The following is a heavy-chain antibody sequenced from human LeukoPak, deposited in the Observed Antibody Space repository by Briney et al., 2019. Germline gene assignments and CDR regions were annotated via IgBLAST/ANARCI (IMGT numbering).Heavy chain of an antibody. J-gene: IGHJ4*02. CDR1: GYTFTSYG. D-gene: IGHD6-19*01. Sequence: GASVKVSCKASGYTFTSYGISWVRQAPGQGLEWMGWVSAYNGNTNYAQKLQGRVTMTTDTSTSTAYMELRSLRSDDTAVYYCARAPSIAVAGTPNFDYWGQGTLVTVSS. V-gene: IGHV1-18*04. CDR3: ARAPSIAVAGTPNFDY. CDR2: VSAYNGNT.